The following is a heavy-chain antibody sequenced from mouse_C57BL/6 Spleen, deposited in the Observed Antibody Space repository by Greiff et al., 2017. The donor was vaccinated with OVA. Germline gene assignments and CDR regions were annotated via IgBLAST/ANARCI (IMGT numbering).Heavy chain of an antibody. CDR3: TGLYDGYYQAFAY. J-gene: IGHJ3*01. Sequence: EVKLMESGGGLVQPGGSMKLSCVASGFTFSNYWMNWVRQSPEKGLEWVAQIRLKSDNYATHYAESVKGRFTISRDDSKSSVYLQMNNLRAEDTGIYYCTGLYDGYYQAFAYWGQGTLVTVSA. CDR1: GFTFSNYW. V-gene: IGHV6-3*01. D-gene: IGHD2-3*01. CDR2: IRLKSDNYAT.